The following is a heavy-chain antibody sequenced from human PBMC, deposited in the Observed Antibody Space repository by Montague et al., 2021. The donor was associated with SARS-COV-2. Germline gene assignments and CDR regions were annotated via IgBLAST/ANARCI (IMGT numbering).Heavy chain of an antibody. CDR1: GFTFSSYA. D-gene: IGHD5-18*01. CDR3: AREPKPVGYSYGYTFFEY. J-gene: IGHJ4*02. Sequence: SLRLSCAASGFTFSSYALHWVRQAPGKGPEWVAVISYNGRNTQXXXSXXXRAXISRDNSKNTLYLQVNSLRTDATAVSYCAREPKPVGYSYGYTFFEYWGQGSLVTVSS. CDR2: ISYNGRNT. V-gene: IGHV3-30*03.